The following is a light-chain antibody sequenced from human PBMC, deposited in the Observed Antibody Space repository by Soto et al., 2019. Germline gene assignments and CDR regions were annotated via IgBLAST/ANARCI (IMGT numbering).Light chain of an antibody. CDR3: QQYGRSPPFT. CDR2: GAS. CDR1: QSVSSSY. V-gene: IGKV3-20*01. Sequence: EVVLTQSPGTLSLSPGERATLSCRASQSVSSSYLAWYQQKPGQAPRLLIYGASNRATGIQDRFSGSGSGTDFTLTISRLEPEDFAVYFWQQYGRSPPFTFGQGNKVEIK. J-gene: IGKJ2*01.